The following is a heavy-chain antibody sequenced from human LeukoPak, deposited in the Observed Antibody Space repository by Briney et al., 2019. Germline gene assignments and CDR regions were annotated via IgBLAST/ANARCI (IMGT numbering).Heavy chain of an antibody. CDR1: GGSISSGGYY. CDR3: ARDRRRLSPGAIVVAYFDY. Sequence: PSQTLSLTCTVSGGSISSGGYYWSWIRQHPGKGLEWIGYIYYSGSTYYNPSLKSRVTISVDTSKNQFSLKLSSVTAADTAVYYCARDRRRLSPGAIVVAYFDYWGQGTLVTVSS. D-gene: IGHD3-22*01. V-gene: IGHV4-31*03. J-gene: IGHJ4*02. CDR2: IYYSGST.